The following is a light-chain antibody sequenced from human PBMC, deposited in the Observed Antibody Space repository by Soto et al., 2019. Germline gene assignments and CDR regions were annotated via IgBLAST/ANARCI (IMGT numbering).Light chain of an antibody. CDR3: NSYTSSNTWV. Sequence: QSALTQPASVSGSPEQSITLSCTGTSSDVGGYKYVSWYQQHSGNAPKVLIYEVSNRPSGVSNRFSGSKSGNTASLTISGLQAEDEADYYCNSYTSSNTWVFGGGTKLTVL. J-gene: IGLJ3*02. CDR1: SSDVGGYKY. CDR2: EVS. V-gene: IGLV2-14*01.